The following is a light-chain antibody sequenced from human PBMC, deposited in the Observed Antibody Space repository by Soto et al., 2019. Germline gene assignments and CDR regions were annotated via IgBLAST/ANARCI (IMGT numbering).Light chain of an antibody. V-gene: IGLV2-8*01. CDR3: SSYAGTNSFVV. Sequence: QSALTQPPSASGSPGQSVTISSTGTSSDVGGYNYVSWYQQHPGKAPKLMIYEVSKRPSGVPDRFSGSKSGNTASLTVSGLQTEDEADYYCSSYAGTNSFVVFGGGTKLTVL. J-gene: IGLJ2*01. CDR1: SSDVGGYNY. CDR2: EVS.